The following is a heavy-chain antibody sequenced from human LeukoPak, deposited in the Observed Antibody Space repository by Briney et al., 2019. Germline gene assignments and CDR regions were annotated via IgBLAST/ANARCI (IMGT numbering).Heavy chain of an antibody. J-gene: IGHJ3*02. CDR1: GFTFSGYW. CDR3: ARDHHLRAFDI. V-gene: IGHV3-7*01. Sequence: GGSLRLSCAASGFTFSGYWMSWVRQAPGKGLEWVANIKQDGSEKYYVDSVKGRFTISRDNAKNSLYLQMNSLRAEDTAMYYCARDHHLRAFDIWGQGTMVTVSS. D-gene: IGHD1-14*01. CDR2: IKQDGSEK.